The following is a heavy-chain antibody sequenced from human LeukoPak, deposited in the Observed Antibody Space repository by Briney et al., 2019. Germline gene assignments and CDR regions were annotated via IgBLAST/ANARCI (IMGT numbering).Heavy chain of an antibody. CDR3: ARALGVVVTAIHGFDY. J-gene: IGHJ4*02. CDR2: IYTSGST. Sequence: PSETLSLTCTVSGGSISSYYWSWIRQPAGKGLEWIGRIYTSGSTNYNPSLKSRVTMSADTSKNQFSLKLSSVTAADTAVYYCARALGVVVTAIHGFDYWGQGTLVTVSS. V-gene: IGHV4-4*07. D-gene: IGHD2-21*02. CDR1: GGSISSYY.